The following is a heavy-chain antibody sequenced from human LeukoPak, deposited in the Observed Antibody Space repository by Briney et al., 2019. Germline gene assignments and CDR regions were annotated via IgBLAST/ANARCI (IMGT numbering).Heavy chain of an antibody. V-gene: IGHV3-64*01. CDR3: ARGRITGAAGTYYYYGMDV. Sequence: GGSLRLSCVASGFIFSRYGMHWVRQAPGKGLEYVSAISNSGGSTYYANSVKGRFTISRDNSKNTLYLQMGSLRGEDIAVYYCARGRITGAAGTYYYYGMDVWGQGTTVTVSS. J-gene: IGHJ6*02. CDR1: GFIFSRYG. D-gene: IGHD6-13*01. CDR2: ISNSGGST.